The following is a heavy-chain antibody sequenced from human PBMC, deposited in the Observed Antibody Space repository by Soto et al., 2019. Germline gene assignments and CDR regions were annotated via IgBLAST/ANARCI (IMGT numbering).Heavy chain of an antibody. CDR1: GFTFSSYA. Sequence: GGSLRLSCAASGFTFSSYAMSWVRQAPGKGLEWVSGISASGGSTYYADSVKGRFTISRDNSKNTLYLQLNSLRAEDTAVYYCAKLSDIAVAGTGRHFDYWGQGTLVTVSS. J-gene: IGHJ4*02. D-gene: IGHD6-19*01. CDR2: ISASGGST. V-gene: IGHV3-23*01. CDR3: AKLSDIAVAGTGRHFDY.